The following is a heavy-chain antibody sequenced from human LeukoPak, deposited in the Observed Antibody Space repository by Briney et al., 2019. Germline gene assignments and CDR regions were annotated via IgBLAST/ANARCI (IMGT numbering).Heavy chain of an antibody. CDR2: INPNSGGT. D-gene: IGHD3-10*01. CDR3: ARSEDITMVRGVPFDY. CDR1: GYTFTGYY. J-gene: IGHJ4*02. Sequence: ASVKVSCKASGYTFTGYYMHWVRQAPGQGPEWMGWINPNSGGTNYAQKFQDRVTMTRDTSISTAYMELSRLRSDDTAVYYCARSEDITMVRGVPFDYWGQGTLVTVSS. V-gene: IGHV1-2*02.